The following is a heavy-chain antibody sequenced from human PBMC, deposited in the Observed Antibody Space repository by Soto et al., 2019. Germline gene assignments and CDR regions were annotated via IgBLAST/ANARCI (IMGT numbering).Heavy chain of an antibody. Sequence: QVQLVDSGGGVVQPGTSLRLSCAASGFTFNYYAIHWVRQAPGKGLEWVAIISSDGSNKYYADSVKGRFTISRDNSKKTLYLQMNNLRAEDTAVYYCARPHYYDSSGYFYWGQGTLVTVSS. J-gene: IGHJ4*02. D-gene: IGHD3-22*01. CDR3: ARPHYYDSSGYFY. V-gene: IGHV3-30-3*01. CDR2: ISSDGSNK. CDR1: GFTFNYYA.